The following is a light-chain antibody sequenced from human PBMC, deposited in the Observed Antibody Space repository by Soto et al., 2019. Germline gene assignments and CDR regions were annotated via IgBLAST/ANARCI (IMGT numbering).Light chain of an antibody. CDR1: QSISSW. J-gene: IGKJ1*01. Sequence: DIQMTQSPSTLSASVGDRVTITCRASQSISSWLGWYQQKPGKAPKLLIYDASSLESGVPSRFSGSGSGTEFTLAISSLQPDDFATYYCQQYNSYPGTFGQGTRVEIK. V-gene: IGKV1-5*01. CDR2: DAS. CDR3: QQYNSYPGT.